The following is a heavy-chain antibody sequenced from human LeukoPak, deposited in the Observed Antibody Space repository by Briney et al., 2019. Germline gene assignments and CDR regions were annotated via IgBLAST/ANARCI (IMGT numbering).Heavy chain of an antibody. J-gene: IGHJ4*02. V-gene: IGHV4-59*08. CDR3: ARGRFAELLFDI. CDR1: GGSISSYY. CDR2: IYYSGST. D-gene: IGHD3-10*01. Sequence: SETLSLTCTVSGGSISSYYWSWIRQPPGKGLEWIGYIYYSGSTYYNPSLKSRVTISVDTSNNQFSLRSTSATAADTAMYYCARGRFAELLFDIWGQGTLVTVSS.